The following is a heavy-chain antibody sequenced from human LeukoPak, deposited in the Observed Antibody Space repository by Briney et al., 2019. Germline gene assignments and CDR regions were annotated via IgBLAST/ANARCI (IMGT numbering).Heavy chain of an antibody. J-gene: IGHJ4*02. CDR2: INPNSGGT. CDR1: GYTFTGYY. CDR3: AREVWSGYWYYFDY. Sequence: EASVKVSYKASGYTFTGYYMHWVRQAPGQGLEWMGWINPNSGGTNYAQKFQGRVTMTRDTSISTAYMELSRLRSDDTAVYYCAREVWSGYWYYFDYWGQGTLVTVSS. V-gene: IGHV1-2*02. D-gene: IGHD3-3*01.